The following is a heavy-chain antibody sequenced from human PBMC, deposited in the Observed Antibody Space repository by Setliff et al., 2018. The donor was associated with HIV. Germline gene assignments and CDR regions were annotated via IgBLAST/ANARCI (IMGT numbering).Heavy chain of an antibody. Sequence: SETLSLTCTVSGASINSAGYYWTWIRQRPGQGLEWIGYIHYSGSTSHNPSLRSRVSMSLDTSKNRFSLKLTSVTAADTAVYYCARGGRVAGIGVWGSWFDPWGQGTLVTVSS. D-gene: IGHD6-19*01. CDR3: ARGGRVAGIGVWGSWFDP. CDR1: GASINSAGYY. V-gene: IGHV4-31*03. J-gene: IGHJ5*02. CDR2: IHYSGST.